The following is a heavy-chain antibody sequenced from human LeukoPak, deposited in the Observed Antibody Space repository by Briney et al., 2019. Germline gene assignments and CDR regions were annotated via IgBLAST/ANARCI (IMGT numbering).Heavy chain of an antibody. J-gene: IGHJ3*02. Sequence: PGGSLRLSCAASGFTFSDYYMSWIRQAPGKGLEWVSYISSSGSTIYYADSVKGRFTISRDNDKNSLYLQMNSLRAEDTAVYYCATFVLSGDDAFDIWGQGTMVTVSS. CDR2: ISSSGSTI. CDR3: ATFVLSGDDAFDI. CDR1: GFTFSDYY. D-gene: IGHD6-6*01. V-gene: IGHV3-11*04.